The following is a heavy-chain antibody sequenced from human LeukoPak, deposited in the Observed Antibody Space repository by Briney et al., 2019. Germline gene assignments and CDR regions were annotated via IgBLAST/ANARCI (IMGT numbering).Heavy chain of an antibody. Sequence: GGSLRLSCAASGFTLSSYAMSWVRQASGKGLEWVSHVSGSGGSTYYADSVKGRFTISRDNSNNALYLQMNSLRGDDTAVYYCAKRTDVLTGYYNAWGLGTLVTVSS. J-gene: IGHJ5*02. CDR1: GFTLSSYA. V-gene: IGHV3-23*01. D-gene: IGHD3-9*01. CDR3: AKRTDVLTGYYNA. CDR2: VSGSGGST.